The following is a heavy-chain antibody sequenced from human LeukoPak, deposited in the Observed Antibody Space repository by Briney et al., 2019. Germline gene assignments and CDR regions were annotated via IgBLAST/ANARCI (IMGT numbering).Heavy chain of an antibody. V-gene: IGHV3-7*01. D-gene: IGHD1-7*01. J-gene: IGHJ4*02. CDR1: GFTFSDHW. Sequence: GGSLRLSCADSGFTFSDHWMSWVRQAPGKGLEWVANIKRDGSEKYYVDSVKGRFTISRDNAKNSLFLQMTSLRVEDTAVYYCARDNWELRGFDYWGQGTLVTVSS. CDR2: IKRDGSEK. CDR3: ARDNWELRGFDY.